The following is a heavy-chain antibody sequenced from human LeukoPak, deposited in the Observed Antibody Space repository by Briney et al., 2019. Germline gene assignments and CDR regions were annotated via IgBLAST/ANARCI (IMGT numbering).Heavy chain of an antibody. V-gene: IGHV1-8*03. CDR1: GYTFTSYD. CDR3: AKSLRGGLWFGESSHQYYFDY. CDR2: MNPNSGNT. Sequence: ASVKVSCKASGYTFTSYDINWVRQATGQGLEWMGWMNPNSGNTGYAQKFQGRVTITRNTSISTAYMELSSLRSEDTAVYYCAKSLRGGLWFGESSHQYYFDYWGQGTLVTVSS. D-gene: IGHD3-10*01. J-gene: IGHJ4*02.